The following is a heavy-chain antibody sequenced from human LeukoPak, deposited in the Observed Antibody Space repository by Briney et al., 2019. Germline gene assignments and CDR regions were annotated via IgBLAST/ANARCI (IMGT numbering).Heavy chain of an antibody. CDR1: GFTFRSYS. Sequence: SGGSLRLSCTASGFTFRSYSMNWVRQAPGKGLEWVSYISSSSSTIYYADSVKGRFTISRDNAKNSLYLQMNSLRAEDTAVYYCARDLYSFDYWGQGTLVTVSS. D-gene: IGHD2-15*01. CDR3: ARDLYSFDY. V-gene: IGHV3-48*01. CDR2: ISSSSSTI. J-gene: IGHJ4*02.